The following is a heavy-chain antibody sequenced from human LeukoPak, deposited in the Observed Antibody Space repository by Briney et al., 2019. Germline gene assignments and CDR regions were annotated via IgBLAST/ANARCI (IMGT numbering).Heavy chain of an antibody. CDR3: ARAKAVGSNFDY. D-gene: IGHD6-19*01. CDR1: GGSISSYY. V-gene: IGHV4-59*01. J-gene: IGHJ4*02. CDR2: IYYSGST. Sequence: PSETLTLTCTVSGGSISSYYRSWIRQPPGKGLEWVGYIYYSGSTNYNPSLKSRVNISVDTSKNQFSLKLSSVTAEDTAVYYCARAKAVGSNFDYLGQGALVAVSS.